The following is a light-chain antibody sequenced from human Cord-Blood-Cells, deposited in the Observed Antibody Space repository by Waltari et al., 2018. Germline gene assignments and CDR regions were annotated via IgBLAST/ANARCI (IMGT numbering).Light chain of an antibody. CDR2: GNS. J-gene: IGLJ1*01. Sequence: QSVLTQPPSASGAPGQRVTISCTGSSSKIGAGSDVHWYQQLPGTAPKPLIYGNSNRPSGVPDRFSGSKSGTSASLAITGLQAEDEADYYCQSYDSSLSGYVFGTGTKVTVL. V-gene: IGLV1-40*01. CDR1: SSKIGAGSD. CDR3: QSYDSSLSGYV.